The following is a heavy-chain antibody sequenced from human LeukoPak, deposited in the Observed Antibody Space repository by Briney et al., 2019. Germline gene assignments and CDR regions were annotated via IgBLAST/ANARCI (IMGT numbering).Heavy chain of an antibody. CDR3: ARASKSYYNVDYYYYMDV. CDR2: INSDGSST. V-gene: IGHV3-74*01. D-gene: IGHD3-10*01. Sequence: GGSLRLSCAASGFTFSSYWMHWVRQAPGKGLVWVSRINSDGSSTNYADSVKGRFTISRDNAKNTLYLHMNSLRAEDMAVYYCARASKSYYNVDYYYYMDVWGRGTTVTISS. J-gene: IGHJ6*03. CDR1: GFTFSSYW.